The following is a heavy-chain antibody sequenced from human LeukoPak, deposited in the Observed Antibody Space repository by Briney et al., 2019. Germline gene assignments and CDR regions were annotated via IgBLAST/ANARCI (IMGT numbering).Heavy chain of an antibody. J-gene: IGHJ5*02. D-gene: IGHD4-17*01. V-gene: IGHV3-23*01. CDR2: ILADADGGRT. CDR3: AKDLNYGDGRWEFDP. Sequence: AGGSLRLSCAAPGFTFGGFTMAWVRQTPRKGLEWLSGILADADGGRTYYADSVKGRFTISRDNSKNTLCLQMNNLRADDTAVYFCAKDLNYGDGRWEFDPWGQGTLVTV. CDR1: GFTFGGFT.